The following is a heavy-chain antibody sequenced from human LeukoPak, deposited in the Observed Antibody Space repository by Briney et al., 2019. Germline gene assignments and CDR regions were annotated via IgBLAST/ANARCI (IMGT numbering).Heavy chain of an antibody. CDR3: ARRGYCGGDCYSEVDY. CDR2: IYPGDSDT. CDR1: GYSFTSYW. J-gene: IGHJ4*02. V-gene: IGHV5-51*01. D-gene: IGHD2-21*02. Sequence: GESLKISCKGSGYSFTSYWIGWVRQMPGKGLEWMGIIYPGDSDTRYSPSFQGQVTISADKSISTAYLPWSSLKASDTAMYYCARRGYCGGDCYSEVDYWGQGTLVTVSS.